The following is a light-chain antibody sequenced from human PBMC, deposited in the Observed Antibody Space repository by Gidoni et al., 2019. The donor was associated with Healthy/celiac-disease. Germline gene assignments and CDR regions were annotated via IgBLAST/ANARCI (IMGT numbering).Light chain of an antibody. J-gene: IGKJ3*01. Sequence: EIVLTQSPATLFLSPGERATLSCRASQSVSSYLAWYQQKPGQAPRLLIYDASNRATGIPARFSGSGSGTDFTLTISSLEPEDFAVYYCQQRSNWPGFGPXTKVDIK. V-gene: IGKV3-11*01. CDR3: QQRSNWPG. CDR2: DAS. CDR1: QSVSSY.